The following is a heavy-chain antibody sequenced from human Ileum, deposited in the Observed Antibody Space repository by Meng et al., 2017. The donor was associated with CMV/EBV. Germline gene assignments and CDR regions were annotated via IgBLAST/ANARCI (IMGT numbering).Heavy chain of an antibody. CDR2: VHHSGSA. D-gene: IGHD3-16*01. CDR3: AREEKTMIAHATGLGYFRIDP. J-gene: IGHJ5*02. CDR1: GDSIVNTHYF. Sequence: SETLSLTCSVSGDSIVNTHYFWDWVRQSPGKGLEWIGSVHHSGSARYRPSLESRVTISVDTTQNKFYLQLKSVTAADTAMYYCAREEKTMIAHATGLGYFRIDPWGQGNQVTGYS. V-gene: IGHV4-39*07.